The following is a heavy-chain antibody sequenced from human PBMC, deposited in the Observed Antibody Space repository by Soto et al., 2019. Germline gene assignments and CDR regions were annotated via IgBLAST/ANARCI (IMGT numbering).Heavy chain of an antibody. CDR2: IYPGDSDT. V-gene: IGHV5-51*01. Sequence: GESLKISCKGSGYSFTSYWIGWVRQMPGKGLEWMGIIYPGDSDTRYSPSFQGQVTISADKSISTAYLQWSSLKASDTAMYYCARHPLIFGVDNWFDPWGQGTLVTVSS. CDR1: GYSFTSYW. J-gene: IGHJ5*02. D-gene: IGHD3-3*01. CDR3: ARHPLIFGVDNWFDP.